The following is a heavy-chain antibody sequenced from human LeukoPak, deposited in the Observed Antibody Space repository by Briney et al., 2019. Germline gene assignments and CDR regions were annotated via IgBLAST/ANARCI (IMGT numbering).Heavy chain of an antibody. CDR1: GFTFTSSA. D-gene: IGHD1-26*01. Sequence: SVKVSCKASGFTFTSSAMQWVRQARGQRLEWIGWIVVGSGNTNYAQKLQERVTITRDMSTSTAYMELSSLRSEDTAVYYCAANELNSGAAKKEDYWGQGTLVTVSS. CDR2: IVVGSGNT. J-gene: IGHJ4*02. CDR3: AANELNSGAAKKEDY. V-gene: IGHV1-58*02.